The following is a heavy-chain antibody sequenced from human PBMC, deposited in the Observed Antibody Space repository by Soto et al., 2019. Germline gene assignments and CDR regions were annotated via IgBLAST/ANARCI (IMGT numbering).Heavy chain of an antibody. CDR2: IYSGGST. D-gene: IGHD3-22*01. CDR1: GFTVSSNY. Sequence: PGGSLRLSCAASGFTVSSNYMSWVRQAPGKGLEWVSVIYSGGSTYYADSVKGRFTISRDNSKNTLYLQMNSLRAEDTAVYYCARDLYSTTQYYYDSSGYYSNYDYYYYGMYVWGQGTTVTVSS. V-gene: IGHV3-66*01. CDR3: ARDLYSTTQYYYDSSGYYSNYDYYYYGMYV. J-gene: IGHJ6*02.